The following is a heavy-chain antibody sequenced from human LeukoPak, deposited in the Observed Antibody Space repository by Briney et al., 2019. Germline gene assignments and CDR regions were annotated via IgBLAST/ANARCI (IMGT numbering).Heavy chain of an antibody. CDR3: TRADDFWSSYYNPYYFDY. CDR1: GFTFSGSA. J-gene: IGHJ4*02. Sequence: PGGSLRLSCAASGFTFSGSAMHWVRQASGRGLEWVGRIRSKANSYATAYAASVKGRFTISRDDSKNTAYLQMNSLKTEDTAVYYCTRADDFWSSYYNPYYFDYWGQGTLVTVSS. D-gene: IGHD3-3*01. V-gene: IGHV3-73*01. CDR2: IRSKANSYAT.